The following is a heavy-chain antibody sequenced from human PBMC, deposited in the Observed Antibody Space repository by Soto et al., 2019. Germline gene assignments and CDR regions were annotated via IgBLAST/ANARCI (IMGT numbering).Heavy chain of an antibody. J-gene: IGHJ3*02. V-gene: IGHV3-23*01. CDR3: AKVPSLGYCSGGSCYSGAFDI. CDR2: ISGSGGST. D-gene: IGHD2-15*01. Sequence: GGSLRLSCAASGFTFSSYAMSWVRQAPGKGLEWVSAISGSGGSTYYADSVKGRLPISRDNSKNTLYLQMNSLRAEDTAVYYCAKVPSLGYCSGGSCYSGAFDIWGQGTMVTVSS. CDR1: GFTFSSYA.